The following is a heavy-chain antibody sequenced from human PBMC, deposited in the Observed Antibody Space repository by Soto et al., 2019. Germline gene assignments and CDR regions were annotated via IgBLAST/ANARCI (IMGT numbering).Heavy chain of an antibody. CDR2: IYYTGST. J-gene: IGHJ4*02. V-gene: IGHV4-59*11. Sequence: KTLLLNGTVLDDSIITLYWSWIRKTPGKGLEWIGYIYYTGSTNYNPSLKSRVTMSVDTCKKQFSLKLSSVTAADTAVYYCARQRGNYFDYGGQGPLVTVS. CDR1: DDSIITLY. CDR3: ARQRGNYFDY. D-gene: IGHD3-10*01.